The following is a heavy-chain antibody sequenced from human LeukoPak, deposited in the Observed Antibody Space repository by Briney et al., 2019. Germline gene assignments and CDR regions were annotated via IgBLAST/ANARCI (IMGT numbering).Heavy chain of an antibody. D-gene: IGHD3-16*02. J-gene: IGHJ4*02. CDR3: ASSDYVWGSYRPFDY. CDR2: IYSGGST. V-gene: IGHV3-53*01. Sequence: GGSLRLSCAASGFTVSSNYMSWVRQAPGKGLEWVSVIYSGGSTYYADSVKGRFTISRDNSKNTLYLRMNSLRAEDTAVYYCASSDYVWGSYRPFDYWGQGTLVTVSS. CDR1: GFTVSSNY.